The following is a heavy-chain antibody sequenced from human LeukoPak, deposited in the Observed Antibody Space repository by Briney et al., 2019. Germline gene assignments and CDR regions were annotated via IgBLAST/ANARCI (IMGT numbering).Heavy chain of an antibody. Sequence: KPSETLSLTCTVSGGSISTYYWSWIRQPAGEGLGWIGRIHSSGNTDYNPFLESRVTMSVHTSKNQFSLKLTSVTAADTAVYYCAREGSMTARPFVSIDYWGQGTLVTVSS. CDR2: IHSSGNT. CDR3: AREGSMTARPFVSIDY. J-gene: IGHJ4*02. CDR1: GGSISTYY. V-gene: IGHV4-4*07. D-gene: IGHD6-6*01.